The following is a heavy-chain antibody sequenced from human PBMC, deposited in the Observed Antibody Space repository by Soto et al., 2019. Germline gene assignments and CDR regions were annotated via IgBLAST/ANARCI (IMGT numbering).Heavy chain of an antibody. D-gene: IGHD3-10*01. CDR3: ARLGSGSYNFLFDL. Sequence: GESLKISCKGSGFTFTSYWISGLRQMPGKGLEWMGRIDPSDSYTNYSPSFQGHVTISADKSISTAYLQWSSLKASDTAMYYCARLGSGSYNFLFDLWGQGSLVTVSS. V-gene: IGHV5-10-1*01. CDR1: GFTFTSYW. CDR2: IDPSDSYT. J-gene: IGHJ5*02.